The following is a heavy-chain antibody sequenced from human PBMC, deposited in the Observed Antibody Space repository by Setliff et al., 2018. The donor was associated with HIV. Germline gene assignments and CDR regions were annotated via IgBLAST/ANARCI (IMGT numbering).Heavy chain of an antibody. Sequence: SETLSLTCSVSYSSLTSNNFYWGWIRQPPGRGLEWIGNIYYTGTTYYNSSLKSRVRISVDTSTNQFSLNVTSVTAADTAVYYCARGNYYNMWADPFDYWGQGTQVTVSS. CDR3: ARGNYYNMWADPFDY. V-gene: IGHV4-39*07. CDR1: YSSLTSNNFY. CDR2: IYYTGTT. D-gene: IGHD3-10*01. J-gene: IGHJ4*02.